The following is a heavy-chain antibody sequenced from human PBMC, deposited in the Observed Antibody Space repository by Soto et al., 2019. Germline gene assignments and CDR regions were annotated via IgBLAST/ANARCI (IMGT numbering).Heavy chain of an antibody. CDR2: IYYSGST. V-gene: IGHV4-30-4*01. CDR3: ARAPYYYGSGSYYNPWRLFDY. Sequence: PSETLSLTCTVSGGSISSGDYHWSWIRQPPGKGLEWIGYIYYSGSTYYNPSLKSRVTISVDTSKNQFSLKLSSVTAADTAVYYCARAPYYYGSGSYYNPWRLFDYWGQGTLVTVSS. D-gene: IGHD3-10*01. J-gene: IGHJ4*02. CDR1: GGSISSGDYH.